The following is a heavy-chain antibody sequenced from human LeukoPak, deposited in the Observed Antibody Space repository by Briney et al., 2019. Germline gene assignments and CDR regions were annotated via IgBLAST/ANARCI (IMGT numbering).Heavy chain of an antibody. D-gene: IGHD3-16*01. V-gene: IGHV4-59*01. J-gene: IGHJ4*02. CDR3: TRGAGWLIDY. CDR2: FYNSGRS. Sequence: PSETLSLTCTVSDDSISDYYRGWIRQPPGKGLEWIGYFYNSGRSTYNPSLKSRVTISADTSKNHFSLKLNSVTTADTAVYYCTRGAGWLIDYWGQGILATVSS. CDR1: DDSISDYY.